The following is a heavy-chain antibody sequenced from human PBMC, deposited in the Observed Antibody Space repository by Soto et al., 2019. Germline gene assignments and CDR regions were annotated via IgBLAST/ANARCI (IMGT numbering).Heavy chain of an antibody. V-gene: IGHV1-69*06. CDR3: AKGWGYHTSGYYIQ. J-gene: IGHJ1*01. CDR1: GGIVKSHA. CDR2: IVAIFGAT. Sequence: QGHLVQSGAEVKKPGSSVKVSCDPSGGIVKSHAISWVRQAPGQGLEWMGGIVAIFGATNYAQKFQGRLTINADKSTGIVYMSLNSLKPEDTAVYYCAKGWGYHTSGYYIQWGQGTLVTVS. D-gene: IGHD3-22*01.